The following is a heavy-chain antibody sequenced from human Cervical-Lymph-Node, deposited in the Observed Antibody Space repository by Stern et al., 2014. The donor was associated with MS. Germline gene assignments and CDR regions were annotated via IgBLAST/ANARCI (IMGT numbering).Heavy chain of an antibody. D-gene: IGHD6-19*01. J-gene: IGHJ4*02. CDR3: ARASGIAVAGTDY. CDR1: GYTFTGYY. V-gene: IGHV1-2*04. CDR2: SNPNSGGT. Sequence: VQLGESGAEVAKPGASVKGSCKASGYTFTGYYMHWVRQAPGQGREWMGWSNPNSGGTNYAQKFQGWVTMTRDTSISTAYMELSRLRSDGTAVYYCARASGIAVAGTDYWGQGTLVTVSS.